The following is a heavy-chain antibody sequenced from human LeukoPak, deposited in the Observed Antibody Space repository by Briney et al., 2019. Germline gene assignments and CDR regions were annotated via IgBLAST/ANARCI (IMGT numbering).Heavy chain of an antibody. J-gene: IGHJ6*03. CDR3: ANTYDDILTGYGGPYYMDV. V-gene: IGHV4-59*13. D-gene: IGHD3-9*01. CDR2: NYYSGST. CDR1: LHPIICYH. Sequence: SETLPLTCCVHLHPIICYHWSRIRRPPAKGLERNRSNYYSGSTNYNPSLKSRVTISVDTSKNKFSRKLSSVTAADTAVYYCANTYDDILTGYGGPYYMDVWGKGTTVTVSS.